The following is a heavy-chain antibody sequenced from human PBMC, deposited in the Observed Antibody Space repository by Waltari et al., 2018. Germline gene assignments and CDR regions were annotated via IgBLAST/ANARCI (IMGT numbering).Heavy chain of an antibody. J-gene: IGHJ4*02. CDR2: IYYSGST. CDR1: GGSISSYY. V-gene: IGHV4-59*01. CDR3: ARERSTAMVPYYFDY. D-gene: IGHD5-18*01. Sequence: QVQLQESGPGLVKPSETLSLTCTVSGGSISSYYWSWIRQPPGKGLEWLGYIYYSGSTNYNPSLKSRVTISVDTSKNQFSLKLSSVTAADTAVYYCARERSTAMVPYYFDYWGQGTLVTVSS.